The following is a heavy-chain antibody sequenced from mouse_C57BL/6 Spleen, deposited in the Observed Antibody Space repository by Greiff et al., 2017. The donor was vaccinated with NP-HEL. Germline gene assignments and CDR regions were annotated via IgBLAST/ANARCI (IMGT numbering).Heavy chain of an antibody. D-gene: IGHD1-1*01. CDR1: GYTFTSYW. CDR2: IHPNSGST. Sequence: QVQLQQPGAELVKPGASVKLSCKASGYTFTSYWMHWVKQRPGQGLEWIGMIHPNSGSTNYNEKFKSKATLTVDKSSSTAYMQLSSLTSEDSAVYYCARLPITTGPDYWGQGTTLTVSS. V-gene: IGHV1-64*01. J-gene: IGHJ2*01. CDR3: ARLPITTGPDY.